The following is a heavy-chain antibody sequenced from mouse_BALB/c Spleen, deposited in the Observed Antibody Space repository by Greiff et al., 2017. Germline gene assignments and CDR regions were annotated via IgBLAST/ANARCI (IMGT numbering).Heavy chain of an antibody. CDR2: IWAGGST. CDR3: ARQLGPPYYFDY. J-gene: IGHJ2*01. V-gene: IGHV2-9*02. Sequence: VKVVESGPGLVAPSQSLSITCTVSGFSLTSYGVHWVRQPPGKGLEWLGVIWAGGSTNYNSALMSRLSISKDNSKSQVFLKMNSLQTDDTAMYYCARQLGPPYYFDYWGQGTTLTVSS. D-gene: IGHD3-1*01. CDR1: GFSLTSYG.